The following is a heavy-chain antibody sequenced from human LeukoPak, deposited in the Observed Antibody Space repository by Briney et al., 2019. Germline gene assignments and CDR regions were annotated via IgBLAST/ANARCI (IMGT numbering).Heavy chain of an antibody. CDR1: GFTFSSDG. J-gene: IGHJ6*02. CDR3: AKGGRGRDTAMSYYGMDV. D-gene: IGHD5-18*01. V-gene: IGHV3-30*02. Sequence: GGSLRLSCAAAGFTFSSDGTHWGRHAPRKGLGWVAFIRYDVSNKYYADSVKGRFTISRDNSKNTLSLQTNSLRAEDTAVYYCAKGGRGRDTAMSYYGMDVWGPGTTVTVSS. CDR2: IRYDVSNK.